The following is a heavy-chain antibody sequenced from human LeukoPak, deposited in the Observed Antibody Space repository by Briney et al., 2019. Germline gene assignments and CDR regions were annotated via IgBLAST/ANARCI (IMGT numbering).Heavy chain of an antibody. J-gene: IGHJ4*02. CDR2: INPSGGST. D-gene: IGHD2-21*02. V-gene: IGHV1-46*01. Sequence: ASVRVSCKASGYTFTSYGISWVRQAPGQGLEWMGIINPSGGSTSYAQKFQGRVTMTRDTSTSTVYMELSSLRSEDTAVYYCARGTLVVTAIRYYFDYWGQGTLVTVSS. CDR3: ARGTLVVTAIRYYFDY. CDR1: GYTFTSYG.